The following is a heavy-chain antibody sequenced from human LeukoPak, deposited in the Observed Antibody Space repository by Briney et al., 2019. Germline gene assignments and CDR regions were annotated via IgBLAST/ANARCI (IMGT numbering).Heavy chain of an antibody. D-gene: IGHD3-16*02. CDR1: GGPISSYY. J-gene: IGHJ4*02. V-gene: IGHV4-39*07. CDR2: IYYSGST. CDR3: ASIVSSNPHYYFDY. Sequence: SETLSLTCTVSGGPISSYYWGWIRQPPGKGLEWIGSIYYSGSTYYNPSLKSRVTISVDTSKNQFSLKLSSVTAADTAVCYCASIVSSNPHYYFDYWGQGTLVTVSS.